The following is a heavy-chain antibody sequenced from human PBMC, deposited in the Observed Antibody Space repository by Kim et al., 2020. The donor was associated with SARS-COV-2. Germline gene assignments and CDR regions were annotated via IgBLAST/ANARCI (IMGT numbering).Heavy chain of an antibody. D-gene: IGHD7-27*01. J-gene: IGHJ4*02. Sequence: SETLSLTCAVYGGSFSGYYWSWIRQPPGKGLEWIGEINHSGSTNYNPSLKSRVTISVDTSKNQFSLKLSSVTAADTAVYYCARTLRNWDRDYWGQGTLVTVSS. CDR1: GGSFSGYY. CDR3: ARTLRNWDRDY. CDR2: INHSGST. V-gene: IGHV4-34*01.